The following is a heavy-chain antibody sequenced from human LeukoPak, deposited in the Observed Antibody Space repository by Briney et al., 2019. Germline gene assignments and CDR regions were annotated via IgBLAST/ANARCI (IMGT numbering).Heavy chain of an antibody. CDR2: IFPGDSDT. Sequence: GESLKISCKASGNSITTYWIGWVRQKPGKGLEWMGLIFPGDSDTKYSPSFQGHVTISADKSISTAYLQWSSLKASDTAMYYCARYVGRYDSGGHLYYFDYWGQGTLVTVSS. V-gene: IGHV5-51*01. CDR3: ARYVGRYDSGGHLYYFDY. CDR1: GNSITTYW. D-gene: IGHD3-22*01. J-gene: IGHJ4*02.